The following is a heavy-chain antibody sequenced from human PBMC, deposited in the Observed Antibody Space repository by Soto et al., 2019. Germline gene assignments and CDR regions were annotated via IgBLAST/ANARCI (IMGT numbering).Heavy chain of an antibody. V-gene: IGHV3-30-3*01. CDR2: ISYDGSNK. Sequence: GGSLRLSCAASGFTFSSYAMHWVRQAPGKGLEWVAVISYDGSNKYYADSVKGRFTISRDNSKNTLYLQMNSLRAEDTAVYYCAREPHMVRGSYSPTFDYWGQGTLVTVSS. CDR3: AREPHMVRGSYSPTFDY. CDR1: GFTFSSYA. D-gene: IGHD3-10*01. J-gene: IGHJ4*02.